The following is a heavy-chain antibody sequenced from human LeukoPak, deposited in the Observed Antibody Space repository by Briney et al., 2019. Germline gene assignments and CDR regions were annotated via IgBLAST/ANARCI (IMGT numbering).Heavy chain of an antibody. CDR3: AAAPIEMQQRGFDY. V-gene: IGHV1-58*02. CDR1: AFTFTNSA. J-gene: IGHJ4*02. CDR2: IVVGSGNT. Sequence: GASGKVSCNASAFTFTNSAMQWDRHARGQRLEWIGLIVVGSGNTKYGQKFQERVPITRDMSTSTAYMELSSLSPEDTAVYYCAAAPIEMQQRGFDYWGQGTLVTVSS. D-gene: IGHD5-24*01.